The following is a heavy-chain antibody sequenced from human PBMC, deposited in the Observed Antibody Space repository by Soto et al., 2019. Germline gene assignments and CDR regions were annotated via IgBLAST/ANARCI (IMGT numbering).Heavy chain of an antibody. CDR3: ARVRLSIAVNDALDV. V-gene: IGHV1-2*04. Sequence: GASVKVSCKASGYTFTGYYMHWVRQAPGQGLEWMGWINPNSGGTNYAQKFQGWVTMTRDTSISTAYMELSRLRPEDTAVYYCARVRLSIAVNDALDVWGQGTTVTVSS. D-gene: IGHD3-3*02. CDR2: INPNSGGT. J-gene: IGHJ3*01. CDR1: GYTFTGYY.